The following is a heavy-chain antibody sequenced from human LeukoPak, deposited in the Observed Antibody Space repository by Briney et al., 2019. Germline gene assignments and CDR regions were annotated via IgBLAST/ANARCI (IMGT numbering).Heavy chain of an antibody. CDR3: ARRPSSGYLDAFDI. CDR1: GGSISSYY. Sequence: KPSETLSLSCTVSGGSISSYYWSWIRQPPGKGLEWIGYIYYSGSTNYNPSLKSRVTISVDTSKNQFSLKLSSVTAADTAVYYCARRPSSGYLDAFDIWGKGTMVTVSS. D-gene: IGHD3-22*01. J-gene: IGHJ3*02. V-gene: IGHV4-59*08. CDR2: IYYSGST.